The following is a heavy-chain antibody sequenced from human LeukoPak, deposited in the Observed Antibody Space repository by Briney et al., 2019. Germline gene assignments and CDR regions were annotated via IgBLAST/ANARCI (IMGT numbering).Heavy chain of an antibody. J-gene: IGHJ4*02. V-gene: IGHV4-59*01. CDR3: ARSYFDWLSSGGYYFDY. CDR1: GGSISSYY. D-gene: IGHD3-9*01. Sequence: SETLSLTCTVSGGSISSYYWSWIRQPPGKGLEWIGYIYYSGSTNYNPSLKSRVTISVDTSKNQFSLKPSSVTAADTAVYYCARSYFDWLSSGGYYFDYWGQGTLVTVSS. CDR2: IYYSGST.